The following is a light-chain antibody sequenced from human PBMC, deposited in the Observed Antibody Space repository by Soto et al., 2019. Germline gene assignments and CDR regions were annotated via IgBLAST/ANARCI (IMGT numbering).Light chain of an antibody. J-gene: IGKJ1*01. Sequence: DIRMTQSPSTLSASVGDRVTITCRANQRISSWLAWYQLKPGNAPRLLIYKASTLESGVPSRFSGSGSGIEFTLTISSLQHDDFATYYCQQYVNYPWTFGPGTKVEIQ. V-gene: IGKV1-5*03. CDR3: QQYVNYPWT. CDR2: KAS. CDR1: QRISSW.